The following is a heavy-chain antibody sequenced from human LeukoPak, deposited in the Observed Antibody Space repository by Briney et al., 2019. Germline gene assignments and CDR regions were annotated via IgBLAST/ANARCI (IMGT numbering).Heavy chain of an antibody. CDR2: ISSTGSNI. J-gene: IGHJ4*02. CDR1: GFPFSSYA. Sequence: GGSLRLSCAASGFPFSSYAMNGVRQAPGKGLEWVSSISSTGSNIYYADSVKGRFTISRDNAKNSLSLQMNSLRAEDTAVYYCATEFLGAVAETGDYWGQGALVTVSS. V-gene: IGHV3-21*01. CDR3: ATEFLGAVAETGDY. D-gene: IGHD6-19*01.